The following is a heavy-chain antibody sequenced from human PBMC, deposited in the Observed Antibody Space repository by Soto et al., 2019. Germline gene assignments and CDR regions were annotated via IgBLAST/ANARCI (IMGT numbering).Heavy chain of an antibody. D-gene: IGHD5-18*01. Sequence: SLTCTVSGGSISSYYWSWIRQPAGKGLEWIGRIYTSGSTDYNPSLKSRVTMSVDTSKNQFSLKLGSVTAADTAVYYCARATEGAMASYFDYWGQGTLVTVSS. V-gene: IGHV4-4*07. CDR3: ARATEGAMASYFDY. CDR1: GGSISSYY. J-gene: IGHJ4*02. CDR2: IYTSGST.